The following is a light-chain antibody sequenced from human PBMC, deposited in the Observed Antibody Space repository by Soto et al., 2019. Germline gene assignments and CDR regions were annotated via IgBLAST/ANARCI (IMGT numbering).Light chain of an antibody. V-gene: IGKV4-1*01. CDR1: QSVLYSSNNKNC. CDR3: QQYYSTPFT. J-gene: IGKJ3*01. Sequence: DIVMTQSPDSLAVSLGETATINCKSSQSVLYSSNNKNCLAWYQQKPGQPPKLLIYWASTRESGVPDRFSGSGSGTDFTLTISSLQAEDVAVYYCQQYYSTPFTFGPGTKVDIK. CDR2: WAS.